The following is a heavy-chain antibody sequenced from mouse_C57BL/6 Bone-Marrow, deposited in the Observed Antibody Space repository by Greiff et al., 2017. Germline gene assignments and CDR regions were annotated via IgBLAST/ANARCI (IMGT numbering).Heavy chain of an antibody. CDR1: GYSITSGYY. CDR3: ARVTTVPFAY. D-gene: IGHD1-1*01. CDR2: ISYDGSN. Sequence: EVQLVESGPGLVKPSQSLSLTCSVTGYSITSGYYWNWIRQFPGNKLEWMGYISYDGSNNYNPSLKNRISITRDTSKNQFFLKLNSVTTEDTATYYCARVTTVPFAYWGQGTLVTVSA. V-gene: IGHV3-6*01. J-gene: IGHJ3*01.